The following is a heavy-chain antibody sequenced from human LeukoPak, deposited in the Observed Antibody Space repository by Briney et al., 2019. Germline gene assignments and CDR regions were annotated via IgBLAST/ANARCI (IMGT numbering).Heavy chain of an antibody. Sequence: PSETLSLTCAVYGGSFSGYYWSWIRQPPGKGLEWIGEINHSGSTNYNPSLKSRVTISVDTSKNQFSLKLSSVTAADTAVYYCARVRIVATSRDYNWFDPWGQGTLVTVSS. D-gene: IGHD5-12*01. CDR2: INHSGST. V-gene: IGHV4-34*01. CDR3: ARVRIVATSRDYNWFDP. J-gene: IGHJ5*02. CDR1: GGSFSGYY.